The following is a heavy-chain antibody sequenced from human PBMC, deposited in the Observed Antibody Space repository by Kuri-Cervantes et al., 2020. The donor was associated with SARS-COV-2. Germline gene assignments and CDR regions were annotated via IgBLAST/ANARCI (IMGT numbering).Heavy chain of an antibody. D-gene: IGHD6-19*01. CDR3: ARNAVAGTYYYYMYV. J-gene: IGHJ6*03. V-gene: IGHV3-30*04. CDR1: GFTFSSYA. Sequence: GGSLRLSCAASGFTFSSYAMHWVRQAPGKGLGGVAVISYDGRNKYYADPVKGRFTISRDKSKNTLYLQMNSLRAEDTAVYYCARNAVAGTYYYYMYVWGKGTTVTVSS. CDR2: ISYDGRNK.